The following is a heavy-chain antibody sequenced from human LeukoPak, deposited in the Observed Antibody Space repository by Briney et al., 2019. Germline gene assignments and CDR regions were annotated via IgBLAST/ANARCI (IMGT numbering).Heavy chain of an antibody. CDR1: GFTFDDYA. Sequence: PGRSLRLSCVASGFTFDDYAMHWVRQAPGKGLEWVSAMSWNGDNIAYADSVKGRFTISRDNAKNSLYLQMNSLRPEDTALYYCAKDGSSHSNMLTAYDYWAREPWSPSPQ. CDR2: MSWNGDNI. J-gene: IGHJ4*02. CDR3: AKDGSSHSNMLTAYDY. D-gene: IGHD3-16*01. V-gene: IGHV3-9*01.